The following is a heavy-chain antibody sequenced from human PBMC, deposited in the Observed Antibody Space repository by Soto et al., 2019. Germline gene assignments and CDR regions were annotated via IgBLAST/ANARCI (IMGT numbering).Heavy chain of an antibody. CDR2: INPNSGGT. D-gene: IGHD6-13*01. Sequence: XSVKVACTASGYGFTGYYLHWVRQSPGQVLEWMGWINPNSGGTNYAQKFQGRVTMTRDTSISTAYMELSRLRSDDTAVYYCARGEYSSSWYIWFDHWGQGTLVTVSS. V-gene: IGHV1-2*02. J-gene: IGHJ5*02. CDR1: GYGFTGYY. CDR3: ARGEYSSSWYIWFDH.